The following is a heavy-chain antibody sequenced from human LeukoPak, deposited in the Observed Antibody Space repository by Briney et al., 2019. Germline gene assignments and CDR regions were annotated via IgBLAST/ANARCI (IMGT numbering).Heavy chain of an antibody. J-gene: IGHJ3*02. Sequence: ASVKVSCKVSGYTRSEFSIHWVRQAPGQGLEWMGWISANKGNTDYAQNFQGRVTLTTDTSTRTAYMELRSLRFDDTAEYYCARARYCSSTSCYGPEDDAFDIWGQGTMVTVSS. CDR1: GYTRSEFS. CDR3: ARARYCSSTSCYGPEDDAFDI. D-gene: IGHD2-2*01. V-gene: IGHV1-18*01. CDR2: ISANKGNT.